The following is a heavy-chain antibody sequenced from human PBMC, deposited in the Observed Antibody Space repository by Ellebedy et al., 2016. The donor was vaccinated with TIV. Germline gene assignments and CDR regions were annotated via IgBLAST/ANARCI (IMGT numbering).Heavy chain of an antibody. J-gene: IGHJ3*02. Sequence: GGSLRLSCAASGFSFRSYWMTWVRQAPGKGLEWVANINQDSTKTFYVNSVEGRFTISRDNAKNSLFLQMSSLRAEDTAVYYCATDGSYGDYRSPAHAFVIWGQGTMVTVSS. CDR3: ATDGSYGDYRSPAHAFVI. V-gene: IGHV3-7*01. D-gene: IGHD4-17*01. CDR2: INQDSTKT. CDR1: GFSFRSYW.